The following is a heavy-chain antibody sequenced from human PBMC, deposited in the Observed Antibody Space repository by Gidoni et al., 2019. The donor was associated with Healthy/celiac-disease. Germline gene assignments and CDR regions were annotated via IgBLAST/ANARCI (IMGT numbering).Heavy chain of an antibody. D-gene: IGHD2-8*01. J-gene: IGHJ3*02. CDR1: GGSIRSGGYS. CDR3: ARGRASVLGAFDI. Sequence: QVQLQESGPGLVKPSQTLSLPCTVSGGSIRSGGYSWSWIRQHPGKGLEWIGYIYYSGSTYYNPSLKSLVTISVVTSKNQFSLKLSSVTAADTAVYYCARGRASVLGAFDIWGQGTMVTVSS. V-gene: IGHV4-31*01. CDR2: IYYSGST.